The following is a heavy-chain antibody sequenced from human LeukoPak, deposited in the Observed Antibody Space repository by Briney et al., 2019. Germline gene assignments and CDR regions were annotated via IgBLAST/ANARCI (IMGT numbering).Heavy chain of an antibody. J-gene: IGHJ3*01. Sequence: ASVKVSCRASGGTFSSYAISWVRQAPGQGLEWMGWINPNSGGTNYAQKFQGRVTMTRDTSISTAYMELSRLRSDDTAVYYCARWVVSGILGAFDVWGQGTMVPVS. CDR3: ARWVVSGILGAFDV. CDR2: INPNSGGT. CDR1: GGTFSSYA. D-gene: IGHD2-21*01. V-gene: IGHV1-2*02.